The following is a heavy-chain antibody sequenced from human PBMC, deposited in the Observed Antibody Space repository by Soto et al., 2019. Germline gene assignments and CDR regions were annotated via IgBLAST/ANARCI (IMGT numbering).Heavy chain of an antibody. D-gene: IGHD3-22*01. J-gene: IGHJ4*02. Sequence: HPGGSLRLSCQASGFNFDNYGMHWVRQAPGKGLEWVAVITYDGSNKYYADSVKGRFTISRDNAKNSLYLQMNSLRAEDTAVYYCARAEQYYYDSSGYYYTYYFDYWGQGTLVTVSS. V-gene: IGHV3-30*03. CDR2: ITYDGSNK. CDR1: GFNFDNYG. CDR3: ARAEQYYYDSSGYYYTYYFDY.